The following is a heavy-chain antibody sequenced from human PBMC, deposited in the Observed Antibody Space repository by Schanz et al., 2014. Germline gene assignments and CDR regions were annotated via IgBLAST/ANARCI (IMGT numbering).Heavy chain of an antibody. CDR3: AKNRGSGGQNCYFDL. D-gene: IGHD1-26*01. V-gene: IGHV3-11*05. CDR1: GFSFSDYY. J-gene: IGHJ2*01. CDR2: INTGSNYI. Sequence: QVQLVESGGGVVQPGRSLRLSCAASGFSFSDYYMSWIRQAPGKGLEWISFINTGSNYINYADSVKGRFTISRDNTKNSLFLQLSSLGADDTAVYYCAKNRGSGGQNCYFDLWGRGTLVTVSS.